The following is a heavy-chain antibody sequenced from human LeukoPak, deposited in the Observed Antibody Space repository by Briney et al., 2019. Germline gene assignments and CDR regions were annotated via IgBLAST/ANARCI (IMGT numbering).Heavy chain of an antibody. Sequence: SETLSLTCSVSTDSTNTHYWSWIRQSPGKGLEWIGHIYQSGSTDYNPSFKSRVTISIDMSKKEFSLKLTSVTVADTAMYYCVRLRWELLAPYFDYWGQGAFVIVSS. J-gene: IGHJ4*02. V-gene: IGHV4-59*11. CDR1: TDSTNTHY. D-gene: IGHD2-15*01. CDR2: IYQSGST. CDR3: VRLRWELLAPYFDY.